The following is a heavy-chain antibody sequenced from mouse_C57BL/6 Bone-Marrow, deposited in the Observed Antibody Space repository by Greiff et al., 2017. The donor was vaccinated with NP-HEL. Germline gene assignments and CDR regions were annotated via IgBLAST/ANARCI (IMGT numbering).Heavy chain of an antibody. CDR3: ARGVWDFAY. CDR1: GYTFTSYW. D-gene: IGHD4-1*01. J-gene: IGHJ3*01. Sequence: QVQLKQPGAELVRPGSSVKLSCKASGYTFTSYWMHWVKQRPIQGLEWIGHINPSNGGTNYNEKFKSKATLTVDKSSSTAYMQLSSLTSEDSAVYDSARGVWDFAYWGQGTLVTVSA. V-gene: IGHV1-53*01. CDR2: INPSNGGT.